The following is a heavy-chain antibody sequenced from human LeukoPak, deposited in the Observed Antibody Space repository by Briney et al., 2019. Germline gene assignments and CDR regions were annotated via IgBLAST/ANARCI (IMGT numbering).Heavy chain of an antibody. Sequence: PGGSLRLSCAASGFTFDHYAMSWVRQAPGKGLEWVSAISGSGGSTYYADSVKGRFTISRDNSKNTLYLQMNSLRAEDTAVYYCAKGKYQLLPFDYWGQGTLVTVSS. D-gene: IGHD2-2*01. CDR3: AKGKYQLLPFDY. V-gene: IGHV3-23*01. CDR1: GFTFDHYA. J-gene: IGHJ4*02. CDR2: ISGSGGST.